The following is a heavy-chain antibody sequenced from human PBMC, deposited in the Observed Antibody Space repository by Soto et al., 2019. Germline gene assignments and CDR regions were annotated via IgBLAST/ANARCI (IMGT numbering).Heavy chain of an antibody. CDR3: ARDSTYNRNYDNYYYYHMDV. J-gene: IGHJ6*03. V-gene: IGHV3-11*04. Sequence: QVQLVESGGGLVKPGGSLRLSCAASGFTFSDYYMSWIRQAPGKGLEWVSYISSSGSTIYYADSVKGRFTISRDNAKNSLYLQMNSLRAEDTALYYCARDSTYNRNYDNYYYYHMDVWGKGTTVTVSS. CDR1: GFTFSDYY. D-gene: IGHD1-7*01. CDR2: ISSSGSTI.